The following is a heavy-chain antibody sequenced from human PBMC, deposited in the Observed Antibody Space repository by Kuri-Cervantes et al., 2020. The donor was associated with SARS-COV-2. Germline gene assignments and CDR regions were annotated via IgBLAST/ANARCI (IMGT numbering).Heavy chain of an antibody. CDR3: VTRGGSEAFDV. J-gene: IGHJ3*01. V-gene: IGHV3-64D*06. CDR1: GFTFNAYS. CDR2: ISSNGETT. Sequence: GESLKISCSASGFTFNAYSMHWVRQAPGKGLEYVSAISSNGETTYYADSVKGRFIISRDNSKNTLFLQMSGLRAEDTAVYFCVTRGGSEAFDVWGQGTMVTVS. D-gene: IGHD1-1*01.